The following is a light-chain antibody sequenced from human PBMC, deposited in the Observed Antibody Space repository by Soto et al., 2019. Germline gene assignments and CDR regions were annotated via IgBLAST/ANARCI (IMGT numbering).Light chain of an antibody. Sequence: DIQMTQSPSSLSASVGDRVTITCRASQSISSYLNWYQQKPGKAPKLLIYAASRLESGVPSRFSGSGSGTDFALTISSLQPEDFATYYCQQYNSYPITFGQGTRLEIK. CDR3: QQYNSYPIT. V-gene: IGKV1-39*01. CDR2: AAS. J-gene: IGKJ5*01. CDR1: QSISSY.